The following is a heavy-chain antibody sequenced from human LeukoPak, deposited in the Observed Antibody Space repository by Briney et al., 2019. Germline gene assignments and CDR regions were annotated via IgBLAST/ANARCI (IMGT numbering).Heavy chain of an antibody. D-gene: IGHD2-15*01. J-gene: IGHJ4*02. Sequence: GGSLRLSCAASGFTFSSHAMNWVRQAPGKGLEWVANIKQDGSERFYVDSVKGRFTISRDNAKNSLYLQMNSLRAEDTAVYYCARIKGYSSPFDYWGQGTLVTVSS. CDR2: IKQDGSER. V-gene: IGHV3-7*01. CDR1: GFTFSSHA. CDR3: ARIKGYSSPFDY.